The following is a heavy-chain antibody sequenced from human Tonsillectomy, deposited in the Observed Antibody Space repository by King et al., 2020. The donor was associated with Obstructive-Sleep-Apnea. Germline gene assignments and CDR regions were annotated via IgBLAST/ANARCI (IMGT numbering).Heavy chain of an antibody. CDR3: AGPDYYDSSGYYPEYFQH. CDR2: IYPGDSDT. D-gene: IGHD3-22*01. J-gene: IGHJ1*01. V-gene: IGHV5-51*01. CDR1: GYSFTSYW. Sequence: VQLVESGAEVKKPGESLKISCKGSGYSFTSYWIGWVRQMPGKGLEWMGIIYPGDSDTRYSPSFQGQVTISADKSISTAYLQWSSLKASDTAMYYCAGPDYYDSSGYYPEYFQHWGQGTLVTVSS.